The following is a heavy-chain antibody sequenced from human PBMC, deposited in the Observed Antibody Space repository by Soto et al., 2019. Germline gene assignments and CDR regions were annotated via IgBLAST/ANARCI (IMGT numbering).Heavy chain of an antibody. Sequence: SVKGSCKASGYTFTGYYMHWVRQAPGQGLEWMGWINPNSGGTSYAQKFQGWVTMTRDTSISTAYMELSRLRSDDTAVYYCARGGLTVVIPGYYYYYCGMDVWGQGTTVTVSS. J-gene: IGHJ6*02. CDR1: GYTFTGYY. V-gene: IGHV1-2*04. D-gene: IGHD2-21*01. CDR3: ARGGLTVVIPGYYYYYCGMDV. CDR2: INPNSGGT.